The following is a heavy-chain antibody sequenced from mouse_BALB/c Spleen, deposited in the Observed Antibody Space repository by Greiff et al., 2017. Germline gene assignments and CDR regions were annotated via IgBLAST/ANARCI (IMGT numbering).Heavy chain of an antibody. J-gene: IGHJ4*01. Sequence: EVQLVESGGGLVKPGGSLKLSCAASGFTFSSYAMSWVRQTPEKRLEWVASISSGGSTYYPDSVKGRFTISRDNARNILYLQMSSLRSEDTAMYYCARGEGWLLQSYAMDYWGQGTSVTVSS. CDR1: GFTFSSYA. D-gene: IGHD2-3*01. V-gene: IGHV5-6-5*01. CDR3: ARGEGWLLQSYAMDY. CDR2: ISSGGST.